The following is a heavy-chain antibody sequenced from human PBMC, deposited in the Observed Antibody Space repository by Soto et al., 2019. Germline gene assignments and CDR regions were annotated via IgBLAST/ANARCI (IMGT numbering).Heavy chain of an antibody. D-gene: IGHD3-10*01. CDR2: IYYSGST. CDR1: GGSISSGGYY. CDR3: SRDHLWRFRELFHYAMDV. V-gene: IGHV4-31*03. Sequence: SETLSLTCTVSGGSISSGGYYWSWIRQHPGKGLEWIGYIYYSGSTYYNPSLKSRVTISVDTSKNQFSLKLSSVTAADTAVYYYSRDHLWRFRELFHYAMDVWGQGTTVTVSS. J-gene: IGHJ6*02.